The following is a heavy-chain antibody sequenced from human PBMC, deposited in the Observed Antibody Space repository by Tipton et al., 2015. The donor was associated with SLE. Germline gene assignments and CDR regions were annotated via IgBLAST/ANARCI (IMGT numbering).Heavy chain of an antibody. CDR2: IYSGGST. Sequence: SLRLSCAASGFTVSSNYMSWVRQAPGKGLEWVSVIYSGGSTYYADSVKGRFTISRDNSKNTLYLQMNSLRAEDTAVYYCARTPLVASTWGWFDPWGQGTLVTVSS. CDR1: GFTVSSNY. J-gene: IGHJ5*02. D-gene: IGHD7-27*01. CDR3: ARTPLVASTWGWFDP. V-gene: IGHV3-53*05.